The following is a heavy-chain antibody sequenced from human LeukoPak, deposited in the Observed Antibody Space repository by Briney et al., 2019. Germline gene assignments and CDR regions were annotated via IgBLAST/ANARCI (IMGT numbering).Heavy chain of an antibody. D-gene: IGHD2-2*01. CDR2: INPNSGGT. Sequence: ASVKVSCKASGYTFTGYYMHWVRQAPGQGLEWMGWINPNSGGTNYAQKFQGRVTMTRDTSISTAYMELSRLRSDDTAVYYCASAENRVRPVACFDYWGQGTLVTVSS. CDR1: GYTFTGYY. J-gene: IGHJ4*02. V-gene: IGHV1-2*02. CDR3: ASAENRVRPVACFDY.